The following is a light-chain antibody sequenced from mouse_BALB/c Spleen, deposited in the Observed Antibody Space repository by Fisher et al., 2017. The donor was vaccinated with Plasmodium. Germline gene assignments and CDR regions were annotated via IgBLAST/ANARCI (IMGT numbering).Light chain of an antibody. J-gene: IGKJ5*01. CDR3: QQSDSWPLT. CDR2: LGS. Sequence: DIVLTQSTLTLSVTIGQPASISCKSSQTLLDSDGKTYLNWLLQRPGQSPKRLISLGSELDSGVPDRFTGSGSGTDFTLSINRVETEDFGMYFCQQSDSWPLTFGAGTKLELK. V-gene: IGKV1-135*01. CDR1: QTLLDSDGKTY.